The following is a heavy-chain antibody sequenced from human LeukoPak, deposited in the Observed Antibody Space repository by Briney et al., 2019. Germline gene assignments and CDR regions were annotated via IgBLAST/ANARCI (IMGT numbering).Heavy chain of an antibody. CDR1: GGSISSYY. V-gene: IGHV4-59*12. J-gene: IGHJ4*02. CDR2: IYYSGST. D-gene: IGHD3-22*01. Sequence: SETLSLTCTVSGGSISSYYWSWIRQPPGKGLEWIGYIYYSGSTNYNPSLKSRVTMSVDTSKNQFSLKLSSVTAADTAVYYCARVHDSSGYSDYWGQGTLVTVSS. CDR3: ARVHDSSGYSDY.